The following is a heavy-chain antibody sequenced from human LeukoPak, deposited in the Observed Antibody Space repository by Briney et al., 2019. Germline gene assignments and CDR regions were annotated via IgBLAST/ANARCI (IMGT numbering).Heavy chain of an antibody. J-gene: IGHJ4*02. D-gene: IGHD6-6*01. Sequence: GGSLRLSCAASGFTFSSYPMHWVRQAPGKGLEWVAVISYDGSEKHYADPMKGRFTISRDNSKNTLYLQMNSLRAEDTAVYYCAREWAPARRRYYFDCWGQGTLVTVSS. CDR3: AREWAPARRRYYFDC. CDR2: ISYDGSEK. V-gene: IGHV3-30-3*01. CDR1: GFTFSSYP.